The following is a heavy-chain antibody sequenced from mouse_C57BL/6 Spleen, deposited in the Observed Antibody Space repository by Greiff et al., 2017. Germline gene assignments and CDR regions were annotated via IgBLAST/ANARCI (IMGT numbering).Heavy chain of an antibody. Sequence: QVQLQQSGPGLVQPSQSLSITCTVSGFSLTSYGVHWVRQSPGKGLEWLGVIWRGGSTDYNPAFMSRLSITKDNSKSQVFFKMNSLQADDTAIYYCAKTAYDYDGDWYFDVWGTGTTVTVSS. CDR3: AKTAYDYDGDWYFDV. V-gene: IGHV2-5*01. D-gene: IGHD2-4*01. J-gene: IGHJ1*03. CDR1: GFSLTSYG. CDR2: IWRGGST.